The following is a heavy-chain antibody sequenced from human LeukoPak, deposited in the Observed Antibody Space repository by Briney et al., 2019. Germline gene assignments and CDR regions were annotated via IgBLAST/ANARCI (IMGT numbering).Heavy chain of an antibody. Sequence: ASVKVSCKASGYTFTGYYMHWVRQAPGQGLEWMGWINPNSGDTNYDQKFQGRITMSRDTSISTAYMDLSRLRSDDTAVYYCARIKWSAANDWGRGTLVTVSS. J-gene: IGHJ4*02. D-gene: IGHD6-13*01. CDR2: INPNSGDT. CDR1: GYTFTGYY. V-gene: IGHV1-2*02. CDR3: ARIKWSAAND.